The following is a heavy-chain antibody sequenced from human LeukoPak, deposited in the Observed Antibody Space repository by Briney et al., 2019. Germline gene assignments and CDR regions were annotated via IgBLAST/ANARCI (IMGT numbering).Heavy chain of an antibody. CDR3: ARLTSSVSPVDY. J-gene: IGHJ4*02. D-gene: IGHD3-22*01. Sequence: SVKVCSTCSGYSFISYGIGWLRQMPGKVLEWMGIIYPGDSDTRYSPSFQGQVTISADKSISTAYLQWSSLKASDTAMYYCARLTSSVSPVDYWGQGTLVTASS. CDR2: IYPGDSDT. CDR1: GYSFISYG. V-gene: IGHV5-51*01.